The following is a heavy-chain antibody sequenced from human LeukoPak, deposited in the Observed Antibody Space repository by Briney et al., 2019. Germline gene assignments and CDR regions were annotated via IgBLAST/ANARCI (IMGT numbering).Heavy chain of an antibody. CDR1: GGSISGGSYY. D-gene: IGHD5-18*01. CDR2: IYTSGNT. CDR3: ARARVQLWSSDAFDI. Sequence: SQTLSLTCTVSGGSISGGSYYWSWIRQPAGKGLEWIGRIYTSGNTNYNPSLKSRVTISVDTSKNQFSLKLSSVTAADTAVYYCARARVQLWSSDAFDIWGQGTMVTASS. J-gene: IGHJ3*02. V-gene: IGHV4-61*02.